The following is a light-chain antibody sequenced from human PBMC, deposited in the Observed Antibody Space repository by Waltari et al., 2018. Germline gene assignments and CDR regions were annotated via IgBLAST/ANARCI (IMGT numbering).Light chain of an antibody. V-gene: IGLV2-23*02. CDR2: DVS. CDR1: SSDIGRYEI. Sequence: QSALTQPASVSGSPGQSVTISCTGASSDIGRYEIVSWYQQPPGNAPKLIICDVSKRPSGVSDRFSGSKSGDTASLTISGLQFEDEADYYCCSYAGNYIWVFGGGTRLTVL. J-gene: IGLJ3*02. CDR3: CSYAGNYIWV.